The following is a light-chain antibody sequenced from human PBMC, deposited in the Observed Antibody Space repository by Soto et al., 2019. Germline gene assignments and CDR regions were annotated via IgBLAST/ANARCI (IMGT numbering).Light chain of an antibody. CDR1: QNIYYN. V-gene: IGKV3-15*01. CDR2: RAS. J-gene: IGKJ1*01. CDR3: LQYHNLWA. Sequence: ILMTQSPATVYVSPGESATLSCRASQNIYYNVAWYQQRPGQAPRLLIYRASTRAPGVPARFSGSGSGTEFTLTISSLQPEDFTVYSCLQYHNLWAFGQGTKVEI.